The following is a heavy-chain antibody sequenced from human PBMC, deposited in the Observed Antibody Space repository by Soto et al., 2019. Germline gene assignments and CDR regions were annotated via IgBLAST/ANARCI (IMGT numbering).Heavy chain of an antibody. CDR3: ASTYYYDSSGYSPDY. CDR2: IIPIFGTA. D-gene: IGHD3-22*01. V-gene: IGHV1-69*13. Sequence: SVKVSCKASGGTSSSYAISWVRQAPGQGLEWMGGIIPIFGTANYAQKFQGRVTITADESTSTAYMELSSLRSEDTAVYYCASTYYYDSSGYSPDYWGQGTLVTVSS. CDR1: GGTSSSYA. J-gene: IGHJ4*02.